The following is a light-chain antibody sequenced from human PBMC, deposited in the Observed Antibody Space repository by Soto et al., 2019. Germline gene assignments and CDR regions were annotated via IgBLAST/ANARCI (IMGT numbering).Light chain of an antibody. Sequence: QSALTQPRSVSGSPGQSVTISCTGTNNDVGGYNLVSWYQQLPGKAPKLMISAVSRRPSGVPDRFSGSKSGNTASLTISGLQADDEADYFCFSYTASDIWVFGGGTKLTVL. CDR2: AVS. CDR1: NNDVGGYNL. CDR3: FSYTASDIWV. V-gene: IGLV2-11*01. J-gene: IGLJ3*02.